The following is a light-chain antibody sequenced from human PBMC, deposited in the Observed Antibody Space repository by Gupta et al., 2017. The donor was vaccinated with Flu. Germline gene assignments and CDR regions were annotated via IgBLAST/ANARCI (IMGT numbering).Light chain of an antibody. CDR1: QSLVHGHGNTY. Sequence: DVVMTQSPLSLPVTLGQPASVSCRSSQSLVHGHGNTYLNWFQQRPGQSPRRLIYEGSNRDSGVPDRFSGSGSGPDFTLKISRVEAEDVGVYYCRQCKHWPYTFGQGTKVEIK. CDR2: EGS. J-gene: IGKJ2*01. V-gene: IGKV2-30*02. CDR3: RQCKHWPYT.